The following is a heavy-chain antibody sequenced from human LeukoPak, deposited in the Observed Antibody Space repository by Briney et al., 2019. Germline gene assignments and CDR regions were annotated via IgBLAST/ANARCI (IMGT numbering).Heavy chain of an antibody. Sequence: SETLSLTCTVSGDSISGYYCNWIRQPAGKGLEWIGRMYTSGSTSYNPSLKSRVTMSVDTSKNQFSLDLNSVIAADTAVYYCARGRAYYDSSGFFNYWGQGTLVTVSS. D-gene: IGHD3-22*01. J-gene: IGHJ4*02. CDR3: ARGRAYYDSSGFFNY. CDR2: MYTSGST. CDR1: GDSISGYY. V-gene: IGHV4-4*07.